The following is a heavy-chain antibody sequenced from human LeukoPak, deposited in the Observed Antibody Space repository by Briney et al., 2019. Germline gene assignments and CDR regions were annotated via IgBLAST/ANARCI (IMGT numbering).Heavy chain of an antibody. V-gene: IGHV3-49*04. J-gene: IGHJ4*02. Sequence: GGSLRLSCTASGFTFGDYAMSWVRQAPGKGLEWVGFIRSKAYGGTTEYAASVKGRFTISRDDSKSIAYLQMNSLKTEHTAVYYCTRDYGGNSYWGQGTLVTVSS. D-gene: IGHD4-23*01. CDR1: GFTFGDYA. CDR2: IRSKAYGGTT. CDR3: TRDYGGNSY.